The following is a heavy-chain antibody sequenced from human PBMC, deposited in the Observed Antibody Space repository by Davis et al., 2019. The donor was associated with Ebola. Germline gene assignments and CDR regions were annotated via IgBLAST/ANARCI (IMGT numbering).Heavy chain of an antibody. CDR2: ITVTSNYT. J-gene: IGHJ5*02. CDR3: ARRNWFDP. CDR1: GFTFSSYS. Sequence: PGGSLRLSCAASGFTFSSYSMNWVRQAPGKGLEWVSSITVTSNYTYYADSVKGRFTISRDNAKNSLYPQMNSLRAEDTAVYYCARRNWFDPWGQGTLVTVSS. V-gene: IGHV3-21*01.